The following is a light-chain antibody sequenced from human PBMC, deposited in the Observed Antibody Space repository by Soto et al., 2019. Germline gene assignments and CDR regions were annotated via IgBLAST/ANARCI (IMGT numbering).Light chain of an antibody. CDR2: GAS. CDR3: QQYGSSRT. Sequence: EIVLTQSPGTLSLSPGERATLSCRASQSVSSSYLAWYQQKPGQAPRLLIYGASSRATGIPDRFSGSGSGTDFTLTISRLEPEDFAVYYWQQYGSSRTFGQGTKV. J-gene: IGKJ1*01. CDR1: QSVSSSY. V-gene: IGKV3-20*01.